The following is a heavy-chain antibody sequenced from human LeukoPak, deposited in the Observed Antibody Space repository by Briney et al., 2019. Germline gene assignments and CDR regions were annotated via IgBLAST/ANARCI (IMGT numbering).Heavy chain of an antibody. V-gene: IGHV4-39*01. CDR3: AGRGILTGYFDF. J-gene: IGHJ4*02. CDR2: ILHSGST. D-gene: IGHD3-9*01. Sequence: SETLSLTCTVSGDSITNSNFYWGWIRQSPGKGLEWIGSILHSGSTNYNPSLKSRVTISVDTSKNQFYLRVRSVTAAETALYYCAGRGILTGYFDFWGRGTLVTVSS. CDR1: GDSITNSNFY.